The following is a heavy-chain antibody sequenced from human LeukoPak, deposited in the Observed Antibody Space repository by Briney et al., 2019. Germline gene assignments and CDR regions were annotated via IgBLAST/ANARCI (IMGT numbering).Heavy chain of an antibody. Sequence: ASVKVSCKASGYTFTNYGLSWVRQAPGQGLEWMGWISGYNGHTKYAQKVQGRVTMTTDTSTNTAYMELRSLRSDDTAVYYCARGFPSRRNYDSSGYYSYYFDCWGQGTLVTVSS. CDR2: ISGYNGHT. CDR1: GYTFTNYG. CDR3: ARGFPSRRNYDSSGYYSYYFDC. J-gene: IGHJ4*02. V-gene: IGHV1-18*01. D-gene: IGHD3-22*01.